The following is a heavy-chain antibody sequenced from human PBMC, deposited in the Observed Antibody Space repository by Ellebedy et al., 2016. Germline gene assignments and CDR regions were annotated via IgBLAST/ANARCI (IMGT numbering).Heavy chain of an antibody. CDR2: IYHSGST. CDR3: ARDRPRKITFDI. J-gene: IGHJ3*02. D-gene: IGHD6-6*01. V-gene: IGHV4-38-2*02. Sequence: SETLSLTXTVSGYSISSGYYWGWIRQPPGKGLEWIGCIYHSGSTYYNPSLKSRVTISVDTSKNQFSLKLSSVTAADTAVYYCARDRPRKITFDIWGQGTMVTVSS. CDR1: GYSISSGYY.